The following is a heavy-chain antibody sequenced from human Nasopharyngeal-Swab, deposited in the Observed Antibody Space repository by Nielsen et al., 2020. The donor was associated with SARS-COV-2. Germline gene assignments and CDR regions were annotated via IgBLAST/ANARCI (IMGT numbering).Heavy chain of an antibody. Sequence: WVRQAPGQGLEWMGGINPIFGTANYAQKFQGRVTITADKSTSTAYMELSSLRSEDTAVYYCARDENYYDSSGYYLVRAAFDIWGQGTTVTVSS. V-gene: IGHV1-69*06. J-gene: IGHJ3*02. CDR2: INPIFGTA. CDR3: ARDENYYDSSGYYLVRAAFDI. D-gene: IGHD3-22*01.